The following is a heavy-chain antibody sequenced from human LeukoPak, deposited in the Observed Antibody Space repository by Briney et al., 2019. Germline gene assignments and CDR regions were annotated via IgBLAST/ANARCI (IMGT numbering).Heavy chain of an antibody. CDR3: ARDGEISSGWFI. V-gene: IGHV4-39*06. D-gene: IGHD6-19*01. Sequence: PSETLSLTCTVSGGSISSSSYYWGWIRQPPGKGLEWIGSIYYSGSTYYNPSLKSRVTISVDTSKNQFPLKLSSVTAADTAVYYCARDGEISSGWFIWGQGTLVTVSS. CDR1: GGSISSSSYY. J-gene: IGHJ4*02. CDR2: IYYSGST.